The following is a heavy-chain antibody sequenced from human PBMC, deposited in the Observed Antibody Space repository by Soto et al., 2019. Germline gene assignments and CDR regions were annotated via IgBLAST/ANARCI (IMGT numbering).Heavy chain of an antibody. CDR3: ARDRGGYGPPDV. J-gene: IGHJ6*02. D-gene: IGHD3-10*01. CDR2: ISGTSGYT. Sequence: QVQLVESGGGLVKPGGSLRLSCAASGFSFSDSYMSWVRQAPGKGLEWGSYISGTSGYTGYADSVKGRFTISRDNAKNSLYLQMNSLRVEDTAVYYCARDRGGYGPPDVWGQGPTVTVSS. CDR1: GFSFSDSY. V-gene: IGHV3-11*06.